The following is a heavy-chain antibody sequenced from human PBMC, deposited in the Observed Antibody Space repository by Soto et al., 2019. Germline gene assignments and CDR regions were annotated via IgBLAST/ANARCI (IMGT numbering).Heavy chain of an antibody. J-gene: IGHJ5*02. CDR3: ARQPYDSRGYYYGT. CDR2: MYSSGNT. V-gene: IGHV4-39*01. D-gene: IGHD3-22*01. Sequence: QLRLQESGPGLVKPSETLSLTCTVSGGSIGSSTYYWGWIRQPPGKGLEWIGSMYSSGNTYYHPSLQSRVTVPVDTSKNHFSLKLSSVTAADTAVYYCARQPYDSRGYYYGTWGQGTLVTVSS. CDR1: GGSIGSSTYY.